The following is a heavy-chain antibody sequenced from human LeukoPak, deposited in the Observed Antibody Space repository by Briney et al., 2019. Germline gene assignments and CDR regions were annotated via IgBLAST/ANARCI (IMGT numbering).Heavy chain of an antibody. CDR1: GGTFSSYS. CDR3: ARGGSGSGNYYHPVSGGYWFDP. D-gene: IGHD3-10*01. CDR2: IIPIFRTP. Sequence: SVKVSCKASGGTFSSYSISWVRQAPGQGLEWMGGIIPIFRTPNYAQKFQGRVTITADDSTSTAYMDLSSLRSEDTAVYYCARGGSGSGNYYHPVSGGYWFDPWGQGTLVTVSS. J-gene: IGHJ5*02. V-gene: IGHV1-69*01.